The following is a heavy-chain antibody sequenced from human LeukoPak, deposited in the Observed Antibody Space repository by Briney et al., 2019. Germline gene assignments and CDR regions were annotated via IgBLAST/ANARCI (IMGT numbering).Heavy chain of an antibody. V-gene: IGHV3-9*01. D-gene: IGHD6-13*01. Sequence: GRSLRLSCAASGYTFYDYAMHWVRQAPGKGLEWVSGINWNSGSIGYADSVKGRFTISRDNAKSSLYLQMNSLRAEDTALYYCAKDISSVEQQLGYFDYWGQGTLVTVSS. CDR2: INWNSGSI. J-gene: IGHJ4*02. CDR1: GYTFYDYA. CDR3: AKDISSVEQQLGYFDY.